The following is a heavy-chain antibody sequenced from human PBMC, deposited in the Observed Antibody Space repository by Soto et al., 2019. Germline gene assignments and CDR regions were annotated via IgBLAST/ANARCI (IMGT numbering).Heavy chain of an antibody. CDR2: IDHSGTT. CDR3: ARDCSGGSCYISEVFDI. Sequence: QVQLQASGPGLVKPSGTLSLTCAVSSGSISSSNWWSWVRQPPGKGLEWIGEIDHSGTTNYNPSLKNRVTISVDLTRNQYSLTRSSVTAADTAVYYCARDCSGGSCYISEVFDIWSQGTMVTVSA. V-gene: IGHV4-4*02. CDR1: SGSISSSNW. J-gene: IGHJ3*02. D-gene: IGHD2-15*01.